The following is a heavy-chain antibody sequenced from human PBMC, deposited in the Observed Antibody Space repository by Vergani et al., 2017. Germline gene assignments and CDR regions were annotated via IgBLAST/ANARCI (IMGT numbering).Heavy chain of an antibody. D-gene: IGHD6-13*01. CDR2: ISSSSSYT. J-gene: IGHJ5*02. Sequence: EVQLLESGGGLVQPGGSLRLSCAASGFTFSSYAMSWVRQAPGKGLEWVSYISSSSSYTNYADSVKGRFTISRDNAKNSLYLQMNSLRAEDTAVYYCAREPRYGSNHWGQGTMVTVSS. CDR1: GFTFSSYA. V-gene: IGHV3-48*04. CDR3: AREPRYGSNH.